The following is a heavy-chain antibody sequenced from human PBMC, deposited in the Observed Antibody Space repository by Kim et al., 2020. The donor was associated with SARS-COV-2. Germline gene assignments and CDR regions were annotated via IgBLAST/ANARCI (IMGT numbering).Heavy chain of an antibody. D-gene: IGHD7-27*01. Sequence: SETLSLTCTVSGDSMSADYWNWIRQSPGKGLEWIGYVYFRGTTSYNTSLKSRVTISIDMSKSQFSLKLNSVTAADTAVYYCARRETRDLFTSDWGFFDYWGQGSLVTVSS. J-gene: IGHJ4*02. V-gene: IGHV4-59*08. CDR1: GDSMSADY. CDR2: VYFRGTT. CDR3: ARRETRDLFTSDWGFFDY.